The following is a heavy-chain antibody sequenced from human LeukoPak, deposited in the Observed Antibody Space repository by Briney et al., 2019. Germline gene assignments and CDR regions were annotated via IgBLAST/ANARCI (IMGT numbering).Heavy chain of an antibody. Sequence: GASVKVSCKASGYTFTGYYMHWVRQAPGQGLEWMGRINPNSGGTNYAQKFQGRVTMTRDTSISTAYVELSRLRSDDTAVYYCARERTSSTSSISFDYYGMDVWGQGTTVTVSS. CDR1: GYTFTGYY. CDR3: ARERTSSTSSISFDYYGMDV. J-gene: IGHJ6*02. CDR2: INPNSGGT. V-gene: IGHV1-2*06. D-gene: IGHD2-2*01.